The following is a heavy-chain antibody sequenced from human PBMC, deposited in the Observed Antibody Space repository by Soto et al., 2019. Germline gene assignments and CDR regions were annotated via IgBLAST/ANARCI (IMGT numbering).Heavy chain of an antibody. J-gene: IGHJ3*02. Sequence: SVKVSCKASGGSFSSYTISWVRQAPGQGLEWMGRIIPILGIANYAQKFQGRVTITADKSTSTAYMELSSLRSEDTAVYYCARDPQKQTGTTFDAFDIWGQGTMVTVSS. CDR1: GGSFSSYT. V-gene: IGHV1-69*04. D-gene: IGHD1-7*01. CDR3: ARDPQKQTGTTFDAFDI. CDR2: IIPILGIA.